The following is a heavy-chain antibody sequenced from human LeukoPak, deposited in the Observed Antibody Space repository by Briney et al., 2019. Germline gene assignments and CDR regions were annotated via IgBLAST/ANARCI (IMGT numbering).Heavy chain of an antibody. CDR2: INHSGST. J-gene: IGHJ4*02. CDR1: GGSFSGYY. V-gene: IGHV4-34*01. Sequence: SETLSLTCAVYGGSFSGYYWSWIRQPPGKGLEGIGEINHSGSTNYNPSLKSRVTISVDKSKNQFSLKLSSVTAADTAVYYCARVSYYDSSGNRGAFDYWGQGTLVTVSS. CDR3: ARVSYYDSSGNRGAFDY. D-gene: IGHD3-22*01.